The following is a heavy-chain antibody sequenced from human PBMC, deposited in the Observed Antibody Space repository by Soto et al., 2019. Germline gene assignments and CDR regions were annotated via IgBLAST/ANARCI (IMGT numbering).Heavy chain of an antibody. Sequence: EVQLVESGGGLVQPGGSLRLSCAASGFTFSNAWMSWVRQAPGKGLEWVGRIKSKADGGTTDYAAPVKGRFTISRDDSQNTLYLQMNTLRAEDTAVYYCSELGNYLGWFDPWGQGTLVTVSS. CDR1: GFTFSNAW. CDR3: SELGNYLGWFDP. D-gene: IGHD1-26*01. J-gene: IGHJ5*02. CDR2: IKSKADGGTT. V-gene: IGHV3-15*01.